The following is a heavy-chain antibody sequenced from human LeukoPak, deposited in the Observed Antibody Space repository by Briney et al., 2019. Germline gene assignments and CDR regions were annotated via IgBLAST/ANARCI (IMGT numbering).Heavy chain of an antibody. CDR2: INHSGST. Sequence: PSETLSLTCAVYGGSFSGYYWSWIRRPPGKGLEWIGEINHSGSTNYNPSLKSRVTISVDTSKNQFSLKLSSVTAADTAVYYCARLGIVGAEIDYWGQGTLVTVSS. CDR3: ARLGIVGAEIDY. CDR1: GGSFSGYY. J-gene: IGHJ4*02. V-gene: IGHV4-34*01. D-gene: IGHD1-26*01.